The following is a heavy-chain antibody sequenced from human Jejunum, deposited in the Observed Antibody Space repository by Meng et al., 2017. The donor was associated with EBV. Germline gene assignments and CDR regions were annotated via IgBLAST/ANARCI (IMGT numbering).Heavy chain of an antibody. V-gene: IGHV2-5*02. CDR1: GFAPTTSGGV. J-gene: IGHJ5*02. Sequence: VRKLGLTSRKPHRRVTRPSPWFGFAPTTSGGVVGWIRQPPGKALEWIALIYWDDDKRYSPSLMNRLTINKDTSKNQVVLTMTNMDPVDTATYYCVHRRGGKAVRGVPNWFDPWGQGSLVTVSS. CDR3: VHRRGGKAVRGVPNWFDP. CDR2: IYWDDDK. D-gene: IGHD3-10*01.